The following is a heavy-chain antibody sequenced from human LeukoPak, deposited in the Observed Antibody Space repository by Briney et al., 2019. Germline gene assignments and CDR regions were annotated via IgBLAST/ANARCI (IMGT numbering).Heavy chain of an antibody. CDR2: IKQDGSEK. J-gene: IGHJ4*02. Sequence: GGSLRLSCAASGFTFSSYWMSWVRQAPGKGLEWVANIKQDGSEKYYVDSVKGRFTISRDNAKNSLYLQMNSLRAEDTAVYYCAGGPEKVGYDKGYWGQGTLVTVSS. D-gene: IGHD5-12*01. CDR1: GFTFSSYW. CDR3: AGGPEKVGYDKGY. V-gene: IGHV3-7*01.